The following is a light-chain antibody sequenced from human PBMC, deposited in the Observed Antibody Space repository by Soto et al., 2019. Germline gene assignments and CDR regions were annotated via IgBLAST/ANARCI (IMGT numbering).Light chain of an antibody. CDR1: QSVSSY. Sequence: EIVLTQSPATLSLSPGERATLYCRASQSVSSYLAWYQQKPGQAPRLLIYDASNRATGIPARFSGSGSGTDFTLTISRLEPEDFAVYYCQQYGSSPPSITFGQGTRLEIK. V-gene: IGKV3-20*01. CDR2: DAS. CDR3: QQYGSSPPSIT. J-gene: IGKJ5*01.